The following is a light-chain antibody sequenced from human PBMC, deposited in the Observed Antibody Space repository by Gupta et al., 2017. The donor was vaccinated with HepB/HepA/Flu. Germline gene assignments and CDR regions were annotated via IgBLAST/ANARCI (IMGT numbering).Light chain of an antibody. V-gene: IGKV1-39*01. J-gene: IGKJ1*01. CDR1: QSISSY. Sequence: DIQMTQSPSSLSASVGDRGTITCRASQSISSYLDWYQQIPGKAPKLLIYVASSWQRGVPARFSGSGSGTDFTLTISRLEAEDFATYYCQQSERTPRTFGQGTQVEIK. CDR3: QQSERTPRT. CDR2: VAS.